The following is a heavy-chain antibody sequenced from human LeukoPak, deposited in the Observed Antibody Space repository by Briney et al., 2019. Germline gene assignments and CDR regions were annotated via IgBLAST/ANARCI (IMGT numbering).Heavy chain of an antibody. CDR1: GHTFSSYG. CDR3: ARSGDSSGSAAFDI. CDR2: ISPYNGNT. D-gene: IGHD3-22*01. V-gene: IGHV1-18*01. J-gene: IGHJ3*02. Sequence: ASVKVSCKASGHTFSSYGISWVRQAPGQGLEWMGWISPYNGNTNNAQKLQGRVTMTTDTSTSTAYMELRSLRSDDTAVYYCARSGDSSGSAAFDIWGQGTMVTVSS.